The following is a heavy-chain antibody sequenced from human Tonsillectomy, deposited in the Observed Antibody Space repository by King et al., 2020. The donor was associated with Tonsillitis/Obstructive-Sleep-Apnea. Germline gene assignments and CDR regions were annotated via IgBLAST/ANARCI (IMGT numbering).Heavy chain of an antibody. CDR2: IYYTGST. D-gene: IGHD6-19*01. Sequence: VQLQESGPGLVKPSETLSLTCTVSGGSVSSAGYYWSWIRQPPGKGLEWIGYIYYTGSTNYNPSLKSRVSISVDRSKHQFFLRLSSVTAADTAVYYCARAGGVAVAAGGWFDPWGQGTLVTVYS. V-gene: IGHV4-61*08. J-gene: IGHJ5*02. CDR3: ARAGGVAVAAGGWFDP. CDR1: GGSVSSAGYY.